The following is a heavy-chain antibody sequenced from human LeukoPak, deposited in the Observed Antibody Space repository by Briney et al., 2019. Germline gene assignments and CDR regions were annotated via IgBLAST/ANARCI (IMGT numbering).Heavy chain of an antibody. CDR3: ARAGRMIVVVIKQYYFDY. Sequence: GASVKVSCKASGYTFTCYYMHWVRQAPGQGLEWMGRINPNSGGTNYAQKFQGRVTMTRDTSISTAYMELSRLRSDDTAVYYCARAGRMIVVVIKQYYFDYWGQGTLVTVSS. CDR2: INPNSGGT. CDR1: GYTFTCYY. D-gene: IGHD3-22*01. J-gene: IGHJ4*02. V-gene: IGHV1-2*06.